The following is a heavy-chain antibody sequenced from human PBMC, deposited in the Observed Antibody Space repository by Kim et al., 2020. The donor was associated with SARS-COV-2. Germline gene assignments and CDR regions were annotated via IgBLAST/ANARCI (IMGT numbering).Heavy chain of an antibody. CDR2: IDGSDGTT. Sequence: GGSLRLSCTTSGFTFFGHAMSWVRQAPGKGLEWVSSIDGSDGTTYNVYPEKGRSITASDDSKQSLYLQMSAMRADETATYCWLQEGWGCTWDYCGHGTLV. V-gene: IGHV3-23*01. CDR1: GFTFFGHA. J-gene: IGHJ4*03. D-gene: IGHD2-21*01. CDR3: LQEGWGCTWDY.